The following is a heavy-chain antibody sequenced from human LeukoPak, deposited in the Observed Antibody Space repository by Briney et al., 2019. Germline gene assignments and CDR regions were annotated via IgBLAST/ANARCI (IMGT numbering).Heavy chain of an antibody. CDR2: ISGYNGNT. V-gene: IGHV1-18*01. CDR1: GYSFTSYG. D-gene: IGHD2-21*01. CDR3: AREYRYCGGDCYDY. Sequence: ASVKVSCKASGYSFTSYGITWVRQAPGQGLEWMGWISGYNGNTKYAQKFQGRVTMTTDTSTSTAYMELRSLRSDDTAVYYCAREYRYCGGDCYDYWGQGTLVTVSS. J-gene: IGHJ4*02.